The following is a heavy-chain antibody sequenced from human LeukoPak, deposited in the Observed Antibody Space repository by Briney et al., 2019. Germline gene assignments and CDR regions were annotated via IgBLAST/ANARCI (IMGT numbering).Heavy chain of an antibody. CDR1: GGSFSGYY. CDR3: ARRGIVVVPAKDV. D-gene: IGHD2-2*01. V-gene: IGHV4-34*01. J-gene: IGHJ6*04. CDR2: INHSGST. Sequence: PSETLSLTCAVYGGSFSGYYWSWIRQPPGKGLEWIGEINHSGSTNYNPSLKSRVTISVDTSKNQFSLKLSSVTAADTAVYYCARRGIVVVPAKDVWGKGTTVTVSS.